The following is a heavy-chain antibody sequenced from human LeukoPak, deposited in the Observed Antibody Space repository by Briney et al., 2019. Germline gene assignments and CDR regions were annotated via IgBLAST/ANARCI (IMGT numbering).Heavy chain of an antibody. CDR3: ARAISAGSTITASDC. V-gene: IGHV1-2*02. D-gene: IGHD2-15*01. CDR1: GYTFTAYF. CDR2: INPNSDFT. J-gene: IGHJ4*02. Sequence: ASVKVSCKTSGYTFTAYFMHWVRQAPGQGLEWMGWINPNSDFTNFAQNFQGRVTMTSDTSISTAYMELSRLRSDDTAVYYCARAISAGSTITASDCWGQGTLVTVSS.